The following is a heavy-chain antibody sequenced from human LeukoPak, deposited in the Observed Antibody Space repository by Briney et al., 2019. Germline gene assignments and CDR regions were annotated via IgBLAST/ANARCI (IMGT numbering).Heavy chain of an antibody. CDR2: INHSGST. V-gene: IGHV4-34*01. Sequence: PSETLSLTCAVYGGSFSGYYWSWIRQPPGKGPEWIGEINHSGSTNYNPSLKSRVTISVDTSKNQFSLKLSSVTAADTAVYYCARDSTDFWSGHDAFDIWGQGTMVTVSS. CDR1: GGSFSGYY. D-gene: IGHD3-3*01. CDR3: ARDSTDFWSGHDAFDI. J-gene: IGHJ3*02.